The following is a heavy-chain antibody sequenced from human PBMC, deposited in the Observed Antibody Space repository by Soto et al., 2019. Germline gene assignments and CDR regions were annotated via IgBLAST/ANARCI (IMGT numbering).Heavy chain of an antibody. CDR2: MYSGGST. J-gene: IGHJ5*02. CDR3: ARGLRGPSPFDP. D-gene: IGHD4-17*01. Sequence: EVQLVESGGGLIQPGGSLRLSCAASGFPVSSNYMSWVRQAPGKGLEWVSIMYSGGSTYYSDSVKGRFTISRDNSKNTLYLHMNSLRVEDTAVYYCARGLRGPSPFDPWGQGTLVTVSS. V-gene: IGHV3-53*01. CDR1: GFPVSSNY.